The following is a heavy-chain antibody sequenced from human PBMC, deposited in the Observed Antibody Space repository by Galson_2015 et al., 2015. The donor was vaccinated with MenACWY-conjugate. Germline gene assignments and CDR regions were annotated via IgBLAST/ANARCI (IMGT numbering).Heavy chain of an antibody. J-gene: IGHJ6*02. CDR1: GYTFTSYG. CDR2: ISAYNGNT. Sequence: SVKVSCKASGYTFTSYGISWVRQAPGQGLEWIGWISAYNGNTNYAQKLQGRVTMTTDTSTSAAYMELRSLRSDDTAVYYCARDRKVYGGNSNYYYGMDVWGQGTTVTVSS. D-gene: IGHD4-23*01. CDR3: ARDRKVYGGNSNYYYGMDV. V-gene: IGHV1-18*01.